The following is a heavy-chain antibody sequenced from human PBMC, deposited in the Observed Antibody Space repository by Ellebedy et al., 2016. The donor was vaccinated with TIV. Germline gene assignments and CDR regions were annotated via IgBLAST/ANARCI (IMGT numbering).Heavy chain of an antibody. CDR3: ATFEGAY. D-gene: IGHD3-16*01. Sequence: GESLKISCAASGFTFSSYSMNWVRQAPGKGLEWVSSISSSSHYVYYADSVKGRFTISRDNSKSTLYLQMSSLRAEDTAVYYCATFEGAYWGQGTLVTVSS. J-gene: IGHJ4*02. CDR1: GFTFSSYS. V-gene: IGHV3-21*01. CDR2: ISSSSHYV.